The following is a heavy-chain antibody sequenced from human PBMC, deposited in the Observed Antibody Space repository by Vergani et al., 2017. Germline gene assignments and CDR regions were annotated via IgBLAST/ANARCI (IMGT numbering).Heavy chain of an antibody. D-gene: IGHD6-19*01. Sequence: QVQLVESGGGVVQPGRSLRLSCAASGFTFSSYGMHWVRQAPGKGLEWVAVISYDGSNKYYADSVKGRFTISRDNSKNTLYLQMNSLRAEDTAVYYCANGDLQWPPVDYWGQGTLVTVSS. J-gene: IGHJ4*02. CDR3: ANGDLQWPPVDY. CDR2: ISYDGSNK. V-gene: IGHV3-30*18. CDR1: GFTFSSYG.